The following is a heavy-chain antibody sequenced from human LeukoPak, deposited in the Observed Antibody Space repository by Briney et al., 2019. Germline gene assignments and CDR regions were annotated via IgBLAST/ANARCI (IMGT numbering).Heavy chain of an antibody. V-gene: IGHV5-10-1*01. Sequence: GESLRISCKGSGYSFTSYWISWVGQMPGKGLEWMGRIDPSDSCTNYSPSFQGHVTISADKSISTAYLQWSSLRASDTAMYYCARHSGSYKDLPTDYWGQGTLVTVSS. CDR3: ARHSGSYKDLPTDY. J-gene: IGHJ4*02. CDR2: IDPSDSCT. CDR1: GYSFTSYW. D-gene: IGHD3-10*01.